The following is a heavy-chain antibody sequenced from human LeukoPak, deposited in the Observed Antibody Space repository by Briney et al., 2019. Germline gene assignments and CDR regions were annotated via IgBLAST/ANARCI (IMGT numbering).Heavy chain of an antibody. Sequence: PGGSLRLSCAASGFAFNTYAMNWVRQAPGKGLEWVSVIVGGGDNIHYADSVEGRFTISRDNSKNTLYLQMNSLRVEDTALYYWGQYRRRGGEAWGQGTLVTVSS. V-gene: IGHV3-23*01. CDR2: IVGGGDNI. D-gene: IGHD1-14*01. CDR1: GFAFNTYA. J-gene: IGHJ4*02. CDR3: GQYRRRGGEA.